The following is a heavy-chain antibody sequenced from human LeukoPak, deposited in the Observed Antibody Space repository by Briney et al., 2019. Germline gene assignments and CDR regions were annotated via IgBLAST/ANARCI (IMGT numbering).Heavy chain of an antibody. CDR2: INHSGST. Sequence: SETLSLTCTVSGGSISSSSYYWGWIRQPPGKGLEWIGEINHSGSTNYNPSLKSRVTISVDTSKNQFSLKLSSVTAADTAVYYCARAPLAYYYYYYMDVWGKGTTVTVSS. CDR3: ARAPLAYYYYYYMDV. V-gene: IGHV4-39*07. J-gene: IGHJ6*03. CDR1: GGSISSSSYY.